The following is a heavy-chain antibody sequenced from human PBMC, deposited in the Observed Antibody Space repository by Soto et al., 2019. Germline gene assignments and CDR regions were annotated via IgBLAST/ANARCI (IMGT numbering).Heavy chain of an antibody. D-gene: IGHD5-18*01. J-gene: IGHJ4*02. CDR1: GFTFSSYG. Sequence: QVQLVESGGGVVQPGRSLRLSCAASGFTFSSYGMHWVRQAPGKGLEWMAVIWYDGSNKYYADSVKGRFTISRDNSKNTRYLQMNSLRAEDTAVYYCARVKGNSFDLYYFDYWGQGTLVTVSS. CDR2: IWYDGSNK. CDR3: ARVKGNSFDLYYFDY. V-gene: IGHV3-33*01.